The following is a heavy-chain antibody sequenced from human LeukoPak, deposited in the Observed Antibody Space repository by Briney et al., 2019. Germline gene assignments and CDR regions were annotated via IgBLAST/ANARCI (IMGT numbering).Heavy chain of an antibody. Sequence: GGSLRLSCAASGFTFSSYWMHWVRQAPGKGLVWVSRINSDGSSTSYADSVKGRFTISRDNAKNTLYLQMNSLRAEDTAVYYCARGGYCGSGSYRNWFDPWGQGTLVTVSS. J-gene: IGHJ5*02. D-gene: IGHD3-10*01. V-gene: IGHV3-74*01. CDR2: INSDGSST. CDR3: ARGGYCGSGSYRNWFDP. CDR1: GFTFSSYW.